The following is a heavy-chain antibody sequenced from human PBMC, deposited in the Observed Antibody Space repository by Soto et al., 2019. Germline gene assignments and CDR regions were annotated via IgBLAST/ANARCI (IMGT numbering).Heavy chain of an antibody. CDR1: GGSMSSGAYY. CDR3: ASSYSGYLDN. D-gene: IGHD3-22*01. Sequence: SETLSLTCSVSGGSMSSGAYYWNWIRQHPGKGLEWIAYIYHTGNTYYNPSLRSRTTISVDTSANQLSLKLASVTDADTAVYYCASSYSGYLDNWGQGTLVTVSS. V-gene: IGHV4-31*03. CDR2: IYHTGNT. J-gene: IGHJ4*02.